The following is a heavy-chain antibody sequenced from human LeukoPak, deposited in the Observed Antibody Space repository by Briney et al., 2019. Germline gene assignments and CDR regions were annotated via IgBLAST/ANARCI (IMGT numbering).Heavy chain of an antibody. V-gene: IGHV4-59*01. D-gene: IGHD6-19*01. CDR1: GGSISSYY. J-gene: IGHJ4*02. Sequence: SETLSLTCTVSGGSISSYYWSWIRQPPGKGLEWIGYIYYSGSTNYNPSLKSRVTISVDTSKNQFSLKLSSVTAADTAVYYCARDSALYSSGWLFDYWGQGTLVTVSS. CDR3: ARDSALYSSGWLFDY. CDR2: IYYSGST.